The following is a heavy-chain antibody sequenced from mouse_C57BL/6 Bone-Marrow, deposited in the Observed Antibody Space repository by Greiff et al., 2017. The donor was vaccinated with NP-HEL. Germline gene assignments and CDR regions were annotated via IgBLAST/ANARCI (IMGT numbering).Heavy chain of an antibody. Sequence: EVMLVESGGGLVQPGGSMKLSCAASGFTFSDAWMDWVRQSPEKGLEWVAEIRNKANNHATYYAESVKGRFTISRDDSKSSVYLQMNSLRAEDTGIYYCTFRVVAHYYAMDYWGQGTSVTVSS. J-gene: IGHJ4*01. CDR3: TFRVVAHYYAMDY. D-gene: IGHD1-1*01. CDR2: IRNKANNHAT. CDR1: GFTFSDAW. V-gene: IGHV6-6*01.